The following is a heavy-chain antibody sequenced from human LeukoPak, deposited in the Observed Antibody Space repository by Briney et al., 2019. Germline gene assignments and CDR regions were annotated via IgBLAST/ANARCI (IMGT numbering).Heavy chain of an antibody. D-gene: IGHD6-13*01. CDR3: AKGARRAAAFNY. CDR1: GFTFDDYA. V-gene: IGHV3-9*01. CDR2: ISWNSGSI. J-gene: IGHJ4*02. Sequence: GGSLRLSCAASGFTFDDYAMHWVRQAPGKGLEWVSGISWNSGSIGYADSVKGRFTISRDNAKNSLYLQMNSLRAEDTALYYCAKGARRAAAFNYWGQGTLVTVSS.